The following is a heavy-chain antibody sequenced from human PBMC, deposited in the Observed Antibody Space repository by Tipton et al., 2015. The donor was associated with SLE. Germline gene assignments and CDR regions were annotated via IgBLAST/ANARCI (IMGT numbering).Heavy chain of an antibody. Sequence: TLSLTCAVYGGSFSGYYWSWIRQPPGKGLEWIGEINHSGSTNYNPSLKSRVTISVDTSKNQFSLKLSSVTAADTAVYYCARGVLRPFDCWGQGTLVTVSS. J-gene: IGHJ4*02. D-gene: IGHD1-1*01. CDR3: ARGVLRPFDC. CDR2: INHSGST. CDR1: GGSFSGYY. V-gene: IGHV4-34*01.